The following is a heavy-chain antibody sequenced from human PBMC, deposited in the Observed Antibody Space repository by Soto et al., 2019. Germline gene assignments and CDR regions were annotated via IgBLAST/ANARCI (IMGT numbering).Heavy chain of an antibody. CDR3: ARGWTFDL. CDR1: GFTFSSYA. V-gene: IGHV3-23*01. J-gene: IGHJ4*02. CDR2: ITGGGDST. D-gene: IGHD1-1*01. Sequence: EVQLLESGGGLVQPGGSLSLSCAASGFTFSSYAMSWVRQAPGKGLEWVSGITGGGDSTYFADSVRGRFTISRDNSKNTLFLQMNRLRAEDTAVYYCARGWTFDLWGEGTLVTVSS.